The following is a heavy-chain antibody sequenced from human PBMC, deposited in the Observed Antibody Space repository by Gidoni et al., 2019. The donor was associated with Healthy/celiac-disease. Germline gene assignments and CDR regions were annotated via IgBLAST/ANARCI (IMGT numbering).Heavy chain of an antibody. Sequence: EVQLVESGGGLVQPGGSLRLSCAASGFTFSSYWMSWVRQAPGKGLEWVANIKQDGSEKYYVDAVKGRFTISRDNAKNSLYLQMNSLRAEDTAVYYCARSVGEYYDFWSGYSPSGAFDIWGQGTMVTVSS. CDR3: ARSVGEYYDFWSGYSPSGAFDI. CDR2: IKQDGSEK. V-gene: IGHV3-7*03. CDR1: GFTFSSYW. D-gene: IGHD3-3*01. J-gene: IGHJ3*02.